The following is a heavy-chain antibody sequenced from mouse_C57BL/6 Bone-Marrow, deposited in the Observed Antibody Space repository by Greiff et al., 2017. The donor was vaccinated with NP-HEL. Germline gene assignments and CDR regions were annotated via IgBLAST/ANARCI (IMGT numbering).Heavy chain of an antibody. CDR1: GYTFTNYW. J-gene: IGHJ3*01. D-gene: IGHD2-1*01. CDR2: IYPGGGYT. CDR3: AFYYGNYWFAY. V-gene: IGHV1-63*01. Sequence: VKLQQSGAELVRPGTSVKMSCKASGYTFTNYWIGWAKQRPGHGLEWIGDIYPGGGYTNYNEKFKGKATLTADKSSSTAYMQFSSLTSEDSAIYYCAFYYGNYWFAYWGQGTLVTVSA.